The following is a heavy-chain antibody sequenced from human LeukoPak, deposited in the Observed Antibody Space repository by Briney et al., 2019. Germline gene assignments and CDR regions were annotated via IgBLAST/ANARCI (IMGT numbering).Heavy chain of an antibody. CDR2: IVSGGST. J-gene: IGHJ4*02. CDR3: ARISVVTPGYFDY. Sequence: GGSLRLSCAASGFTVSSNYMSWVRQAPGKGLEWGSVIVSGGSTYYADSVKGRFTISRDNSENKVYLQMNSLRAEDTAVYYCARISVVTPGYFDYWGQGTLVTVSS. V-gene: IGHV3-53*01. CDR1: GFTVSSNY. D-gene: IGHD4-23*01.